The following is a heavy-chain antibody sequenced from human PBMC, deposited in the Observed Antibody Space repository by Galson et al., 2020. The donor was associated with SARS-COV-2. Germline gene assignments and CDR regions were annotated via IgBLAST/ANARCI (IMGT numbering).Heavy chain of an antibody. V-gene: IGHV4-34*01. D-gene: IGHD6-13*01. CDR2: INHSGST. J-gene: IGHJ4*02. CDR1: GGSFSGYY. CDR3: ASTSLAAAVLTPPLDY. Sequence: SETLSLTCAVYGGSFSGYYWSWIRQPPGKGLEWIGEINHSGSTNYNPSLKSRVTILVDTSKNQFSLKLSSVTAADTAVYYCASTSLAAAVLTPPLDYWGQGTLVTVSS.